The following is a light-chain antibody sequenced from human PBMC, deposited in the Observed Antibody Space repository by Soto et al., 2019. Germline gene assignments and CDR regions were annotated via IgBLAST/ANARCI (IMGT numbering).Light chain of an antibody. CDR2: AAS. CDR3: QQLNSYPLT. V-gene: IGKV1-9*01. CDR1: QGIRSY. Sequence: IQLTQSPSSLSASAGDRVTITCRASQGIRSYLAWYQQKPGKAPKLLIYAASTLQSGVPSRFSGSGSGTDFTLTISSLQQEDVATYFCQQLNSYPLTFGGGTKVEIK. J-gene: IGKJ4*01.